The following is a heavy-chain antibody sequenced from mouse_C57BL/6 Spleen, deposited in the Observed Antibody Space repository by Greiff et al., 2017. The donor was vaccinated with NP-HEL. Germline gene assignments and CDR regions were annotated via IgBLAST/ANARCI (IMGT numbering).Heavy chain of an antibody. Sequence: EVKLVESGGGLVKPGGSLKLSCAASGFTFSSYAMSWVRQTPEKRLEWVATISDGGSYTYYPDNVKGRFTISRDNAKNNLYLQMSHLKSEDTAMYYCARDMIRNYWYFDVWGTGTTVTVSS. CDR3: ARDMIRNYWYFDV. D-gene: IGHD2-4*01. V-gene: IGHV5-4*01. CDR1: GFTFSSYA. J-gene: IGHJ1*03. CDR2: ISDGGSYT.